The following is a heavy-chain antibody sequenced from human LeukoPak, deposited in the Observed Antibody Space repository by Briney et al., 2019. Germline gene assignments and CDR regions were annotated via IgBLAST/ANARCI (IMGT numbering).Heavy chain of an antibody. Sequence: PGGSLRLSCAASGFTFSNYGMNWDRQAPGKGLEWVAYISNNGRNINYADSVRGRFTISRDNAKNSLYLQMNSLRVEDRAVYYCARGGAARPDFWGQGTLVTVSA. D-gene: IGHD6-6*01. CDR1: GFTFSNYG. CDR2: ISNNGRNI. J-gene: IGHJ4*02. CDR3: ARGGAARPDF. V-gene: IGHV3-48*04.